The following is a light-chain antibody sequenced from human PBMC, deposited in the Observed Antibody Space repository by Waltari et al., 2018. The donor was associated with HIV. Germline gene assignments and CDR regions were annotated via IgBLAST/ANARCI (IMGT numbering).Light chain of an antibody. CDR1: ASTFGTTY. Sequence: QSVLTQPPSVSAAPGQKVTISCSGSASTFGTTYVSLYQQPPGSATKLPLYDNNKRPSGIPDRFSGSKSGTSATLGITGLQTGDEADYYCGTWDSSLSAGVFGVGTKVTVL. J-gene: IGLJ2*01. V-gene: IGLV1-51*01. CDR3: GTWDSSLSAGV. CDR2: DNN.